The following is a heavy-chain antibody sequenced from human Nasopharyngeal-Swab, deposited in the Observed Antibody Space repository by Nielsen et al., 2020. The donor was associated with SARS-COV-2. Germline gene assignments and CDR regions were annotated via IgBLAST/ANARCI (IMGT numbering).Heavy chain of an antibody. V-gene: IGHV4-4*02. CDR3: ARGGSSGYFRYYFDY. Sequence: SETLSLTCTVSGGSINFSKGCSWVRQAPGKGLEWIGEIYQSGTTVYNPSLKSRVTISVDTSKNQFSLKLSSVTAADTAVYYCARGGSSGYFRYYFDYWGQGTLVTVSS. J-gene: IGHJ4*02. CDR1: GGSINFSKG. D-gene: IGHD3-22*01. CDR2: IYQSGTT.